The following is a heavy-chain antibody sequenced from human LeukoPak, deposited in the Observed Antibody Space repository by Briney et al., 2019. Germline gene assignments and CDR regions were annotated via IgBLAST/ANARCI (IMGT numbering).Heavy chain of an antibody. CDR2: MNPNSGKT. J-gene: IGHJ4*02. CDR3: ASGDCSSSSCYSF. D-gene: IGHD2-2*01. Sequence: ASVTVSCKASGYTFTIYDINRVRQAPGQGLEWMGWMNPNSGKTAYAQKFQGRVTITRNTSISTDYMEVSSLRSEDTAVYYCASGDCSSSSCYSFWGQGTLVTVSS. V-gene: IGHV1-8*02. CDR1: GYTFTIYD.